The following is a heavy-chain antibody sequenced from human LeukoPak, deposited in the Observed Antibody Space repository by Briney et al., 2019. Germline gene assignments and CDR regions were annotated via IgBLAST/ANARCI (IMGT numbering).Heavy chain of an antibody. Sequence: GGSLRLSCVASGFTFGKYWMSWVRQAPGKGLEWVSFISKTSAKIYYGDSVRGRFTISRDNAKNSIHLQMGSLRVEDTAVYYCVRGDGDLFDFWGQGTLVSVSS. CDR2: ISKTSAKI. V-gene: IGHV3-21*06. J-gene: IGHJ4*02. CDR3: VRGDGDLFDF. CDR1: GFTFGKYW. D-gene: IGHD4-17*01.